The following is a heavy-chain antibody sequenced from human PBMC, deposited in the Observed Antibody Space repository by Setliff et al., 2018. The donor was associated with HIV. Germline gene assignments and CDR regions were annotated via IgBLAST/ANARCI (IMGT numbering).Heavy chain of an antibody. J-gene: IGHJ4*02. CDR3: AQLAAADDS. Sequence: GESLKISCAASGFTFSSYGMHWVRQAPGKGLEWVAFIRYDGSDKYYADSVMGRLTISRDNSKNTLYLQMNTLRTEDTAVYYCAQLAAADDSWGQGTLVTVSS. V-gene: IGHV3-30*02. CDR1: GFTFSSYG. CDR2: IRYDGSDK. D-gene: IGHD6-13*01.